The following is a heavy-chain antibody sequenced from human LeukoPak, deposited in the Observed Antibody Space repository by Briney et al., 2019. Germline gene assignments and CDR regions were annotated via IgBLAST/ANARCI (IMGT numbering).Heavy chain of an antibody. CDR1: GGSISSSSYY. D-gene: IGHD5-12*01. Sequence: PSETLSLTCTVSGGSISSSSYYWGWIRQPPGKGLEWIGSIYYSGSTYYNPSLKGRVTISVDTSKNQFSLKLSSVTAADTAVYYCARNDYALGDYWGQGTLVTVSS. V-gene: IGHV4-39*01. CDR3: ARNDYALGDY. CDR2: IYYSGST. J-gene: IGHJ4*02.